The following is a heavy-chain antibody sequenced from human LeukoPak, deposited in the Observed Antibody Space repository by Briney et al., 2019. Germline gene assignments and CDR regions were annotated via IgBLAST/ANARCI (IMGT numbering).Heavy chain of an antibody. D-gene: IGHD2-2*01. CDR2: ISGSGGST. V-gene: IGHV3-23*01. Sequence: GGSLRLSCAAAGFTFSSYAMSWVRQAPGKGQEWVSAISGSGGSTYYADSVKGRFTISRDNSKNTLYLQMNSLRAEDTAVYYCAKELLGYCSSTSCYGWGQGTLVTVSS. CDR3: AKELLGYCSSTSCYG. J-gene: IGHJ4*02. CDR1: GFTFSSYA.